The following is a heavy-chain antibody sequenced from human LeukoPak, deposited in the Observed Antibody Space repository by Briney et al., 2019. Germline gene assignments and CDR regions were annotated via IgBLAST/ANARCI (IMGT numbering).Heavy chain of an antibody. CDR1: GFTFSDYY. D-gene: IGHD3-10*01. V-gene: IGHV3-11*01. CDR3: ARARITMVRGAIKIYYFDY. CDR2: ISSSGSTI. Sequence: GGSLRLSCAASGFTFSDYYMSWIRQAPGKGLEWVSYISSSGSTIYYADSVKGRFTISRDNAKNSLYLQMNSLRAEDTAVYYCARARITMVRGAIKIYYFDYWGQGTLVTVSS. J-gene: IGHJ4*02.